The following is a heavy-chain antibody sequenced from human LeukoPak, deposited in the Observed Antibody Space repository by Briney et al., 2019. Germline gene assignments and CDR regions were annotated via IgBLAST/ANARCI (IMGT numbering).Heavy chain of an antibody. CDR1: GFPFSSYA. CDR2: IFSGGSVS. Sequence: GGSLGLFCAASGFPFSSYAMSWVRQLPGKGLEWVSTIFSGGSVSYYADSVQGRFTVSRDNSKNTLYLQMIGLRAEDTATYYCAKGGGRPLGDAYDIWGQGTVVTVSS. CDR3: AKGGGRPLGDAYDI. D-gene: IGHD7-27*01. J-gene: IGHJ3*02. V-gene: IGHV3-23*05.